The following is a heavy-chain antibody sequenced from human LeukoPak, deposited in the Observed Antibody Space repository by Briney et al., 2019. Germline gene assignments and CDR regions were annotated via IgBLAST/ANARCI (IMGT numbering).Heavy chain of an antibody. CDR2: IRSKAFGGTP. Sequence: GGSLKLSCSASGFTFDDYAVSWFRQAPGKGLEWVGFIRSKAFGGTPEYAASVRGRFTISRDDSKSIAYLQMNSLKTEDTAVYYCTRNTVTVHFDYWSQGTLVTVSS. CDR1: GFTFDDYA. CDR3: TRNTVTVHFDY. D-gene: IGHD4-17*01. V-gene: IGHV3-49*03. J-gene: IGHJ4*02.